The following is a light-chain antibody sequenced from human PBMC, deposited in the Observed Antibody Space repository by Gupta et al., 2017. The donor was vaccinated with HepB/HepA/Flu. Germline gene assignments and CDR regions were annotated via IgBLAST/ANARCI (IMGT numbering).Light chain of an antibody. CDR2: DVS. V-gene: IGLV2-14*03. CDR1: SSDIGAYNY. CDR3: CSDTSSSTLV. Sequence: QSALTQAASVSGSPGQSITISCTGTSSDIGAYNYVSWYQQHPDKAPKLMIYDVSSRPAGVSNRFSGSKSGNTASLIISGLQAEDEADYYCCSDTSSSTLVFGGGTKLTVL. J-gene: IGLJ3*02.